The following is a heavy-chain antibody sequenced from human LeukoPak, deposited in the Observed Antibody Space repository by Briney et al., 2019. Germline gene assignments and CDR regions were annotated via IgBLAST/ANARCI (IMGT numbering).Heavy chain of an antibody. Sequence: GGSLRLSCAASGFTFSSYSMNWVRQAPGKGLEWVSSISSSSSYIYYADSVKGRFTISRDDAKNSLYLQMNSLRAEDTAVYYCASEPVGYCSGGSCYSGVYFDYWGQGTLVTVSS. CDR1: GFTFSSYS. J-gene: IGHJ4*02. CDR2: ISSSSSYI. CDR3: ASEPVGYCSGGSCYSGVYFDY. D-gene: IGHD2-15*01. V-gene: IGHV3-21*01.